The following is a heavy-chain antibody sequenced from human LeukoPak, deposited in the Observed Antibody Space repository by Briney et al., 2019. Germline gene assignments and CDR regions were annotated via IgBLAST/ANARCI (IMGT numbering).Heavy chain of an antibody. CDR1: GGSISSGGYS. V-gene: IGHV4-30-2*01. D-gene: IGHD6-13*01. Sequence: SQTLSLTCAVSGGSISSGGYSWSWIRQPPGKGLEWIGYIYHSGSTYYNPSLKSRVTISVDRSKNQFSLKLSSVTAADTAVYYCAREAEAAAGSLDLWGRGTLVTVSS. CDR2: IYHSGST. CDR3: AREAEAAAGSLDL. J-gene: IGHJ2*01.